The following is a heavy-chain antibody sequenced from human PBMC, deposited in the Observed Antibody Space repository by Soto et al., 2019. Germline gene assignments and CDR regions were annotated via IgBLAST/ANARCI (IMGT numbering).Heavy chain of an antibody. Sequence: EVQLVESGGGLVQPGGSLRLSCAASGFNFRTYWMSWVRQAPGKGLEWVANIKEDGTDKYYVDSVKGPLTVSRDNVKNSLDLKLKSLRAEDTAVYYCAREVFSYGPKGAVFDHWGQGSLVTVSS. CDR3: AREVFSYGPKGAVFDH. J-gene: IGHJ4*02. CDR2: IKEDGTDK. D-gene: IGHD5-18*01. V-gene: IGHV3-7*03. CDR1: GFNFRTYW.